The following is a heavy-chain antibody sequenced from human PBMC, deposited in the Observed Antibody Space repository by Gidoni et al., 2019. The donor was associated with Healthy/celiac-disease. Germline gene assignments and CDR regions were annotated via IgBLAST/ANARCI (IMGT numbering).Heavy chain of an antibody. CDR3: ARHPCFLLWFGELIGWFDP. J-gene: IGHJ5*02. D-gene: IGHD3-10*01. CDR1: GGSIRSSSYY. Sequence: QLQLQESGPGLVKPPETLSLTCTVPGGSIRSSSYYWGWIRQPPGKGLEWIGSIYYSGSTYYNPSLKSRVTISVDTSKNQFSLKLSSVTAADTAVYYCARHPCFLLWFGELIGWFDPWGQGTLVTVSS. V-gene: IGHV4-39*01. CDR2: IYYSGST.